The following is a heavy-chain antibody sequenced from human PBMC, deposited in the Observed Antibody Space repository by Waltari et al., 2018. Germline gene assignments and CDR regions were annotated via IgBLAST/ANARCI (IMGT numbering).Heavy chain of an antibody. J-gene: IGHJ5*02. V-gene: IGHV4-39*01. D-gene: IGHD5-12*01. CDR2: IYYSGST. CDR3: ARHWKKSGYRFDP. Sequence: QLQLQESGPGLVKPSETLSLTCTVSGGSISRRSYYWGWIRQSPGKGLEWIGSIYYSGSTYYNPTLKSRVTISGDTSKNQFSLKLSSVTAADTAVYYCARHWKKSGYRFDPWGQGTLVTVSS. CDR1: GGSISRRSYY.